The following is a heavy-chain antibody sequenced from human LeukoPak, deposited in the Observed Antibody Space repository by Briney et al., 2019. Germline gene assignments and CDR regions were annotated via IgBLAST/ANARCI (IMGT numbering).Heavy chain of an antibody. J-gene: IGHJ4*02. V-gene: IGHV4-34*01. D-gene: IGHD3-16*01. Sequence: PSETLSPTCAVYGGSFSGYYWSWIRQPPGKGLEWIGEINHSGSTNYNPSLKSRVTISVDTSKNQFSLRLTSVTAADTAVYYCASLRVPGDFDYWGQGTLVTVSS. CDR3: ASLRVPGDFDY. CDR2: INHSGST. CDR1: GGSFSGYY.